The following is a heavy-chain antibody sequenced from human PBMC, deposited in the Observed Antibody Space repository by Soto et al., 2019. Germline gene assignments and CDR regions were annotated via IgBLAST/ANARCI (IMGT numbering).Heavy chain of an antibody. CDR2: IIPIFGTA. V-gene: IGHV1-69*13. CDR1: GGTFSSCA. Sequence: SSMKVSWKASGGTFSSCAISWVRQAPGQGLEWVGGIIPIFGTANYAQKFQGRVTITADEYTSTDYMELSSLRSEDTAVYYCASSYYYGSGSYYTQTGFDPWGQGTLVTVSS. D-gene: IGHD3-10*01. CDR3: ASSYYYGSGSYYTQTGFDP. J-gene: IGHJ5*02.